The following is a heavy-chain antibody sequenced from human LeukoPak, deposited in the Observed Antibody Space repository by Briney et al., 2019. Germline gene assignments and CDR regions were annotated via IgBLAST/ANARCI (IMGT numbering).Heavy chain of an antibody. V-gene: IGHV4-30-2*01. CDR3: ARDRTLPGDAFDI. J-gene: IGHJ3*02. CDR2: IYHSGST. D-gene: IGHD1-14*01. Sequence: PSETLSLTCAVSGGSISSGGYSWGWIRQPPGKGLEWIGYIYHSGSTYYNPSLKSRVTISVDTSKNQFSLKLSSVTAADTAVYYCARDRTLPGDAFDIWAKGQWSPSLQ. CDR1: GGSISSGGYS.